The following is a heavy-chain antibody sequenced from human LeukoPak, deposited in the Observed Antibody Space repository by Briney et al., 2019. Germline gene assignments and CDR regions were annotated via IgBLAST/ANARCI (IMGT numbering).Heavy chain of an antibody. V-gene: IGHV4-61*02. D-gene: IGHD3-10*01. J-gene: IGHJ4*02. Sequence: SQTLSLTCTVSGGSISSGSYYRSWIRQPAGKGLEWIGRFHTSGSTDYNPSLKSRASISVDTSKNHFSLKLSSVTAADTAVYYCARGGVSDFDYWGQGTLVTVSS. CDR3: ARGGVSDFDY. CDR2: FHTSGST. CDR1: GGSISSGSYY.